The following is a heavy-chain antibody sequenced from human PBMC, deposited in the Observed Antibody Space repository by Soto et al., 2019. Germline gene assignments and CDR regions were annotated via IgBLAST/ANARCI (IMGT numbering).Heavy chain of an antibody. J-gene: IGHJ6*02. Sequence: PGESLKISCKGSGYSFTNYWIGWVRQMPGKGLEWMGIIYPGDSDARHSPSLQGQVTISADKSISTAYLQWSSLKASDTAMYYCARLRSGYYDSSGNYYYYGMDVWGQGTTVTVSS. CDR2: IYPGDSDA. CDR1: GYSFTNYW. V-gene: IGHV5-51*01. D-gene: IGHD3-22*01. CDR3: ARLRSGYYDSSGNYYYYGMDV.